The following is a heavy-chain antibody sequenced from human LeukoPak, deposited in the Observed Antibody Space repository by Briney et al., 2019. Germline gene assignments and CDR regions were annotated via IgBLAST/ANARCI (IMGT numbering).Heavy chain of an antibody. J-gene: IGHJ5*02. CDR3: ARSTSSSLSWFDP. Sequence: GESLKISCKGSGYSFTSYWIAWVRQMPGKGLEWMGIMYPGDSDTRYSPSFQGQVTISADKSISTAYLQWSSLKASDTAMYYCARSTSSSLSWFDPWGQGTLVTVSS. CDR2: MYPGDSDT. D-gene: IGHD6-6*01. CDR1: GYSFTSYW. V-gene: IGHV5-51*01.